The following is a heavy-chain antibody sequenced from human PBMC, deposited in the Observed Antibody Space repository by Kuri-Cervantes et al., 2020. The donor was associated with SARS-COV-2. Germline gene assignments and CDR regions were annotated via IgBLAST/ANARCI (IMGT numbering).Heavy chain of an antibody. CDR2: FDPEDGET. CDR3: ATDQRYYDSSGYYFGGAFEI. CDR1: GYTLTELS. D-gene: IGHD3-22*01. Sequence: ASVKVSCKVSGYTLTELSMHWVRQAPGKGLEWMGGFDPEDGETIYAQKFQGRVTMTEDTSTDTAYMELSSLRSEDTAVYYCATDQRYYDSSGYYFGGAFEIWGQGTMVTVSS. V-gene: IGHV1-24*01. J-gene: IGHJ3*02.